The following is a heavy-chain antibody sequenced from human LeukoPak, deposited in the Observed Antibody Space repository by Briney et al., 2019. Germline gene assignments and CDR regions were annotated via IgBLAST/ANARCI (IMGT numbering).Heavy chain of an antibody. V-gene: IGHV1-69*01. CDR1: GGTFSSYA. Sequence: SVKVSCKATGGTFSSYAISWVRQAPGQGLEWMGGIIPIFGTANYAQKFQGRVTITADESTSTAYMELSSLRFEDTAVYYCARVRYGSGSFSFDYWGQGTLVTVSS. CDR2: IIPIFGTA. CDR3: ARVRYGSGSFSFDY. D-gene: IGHD3-10*01. J-gene: IGHJ4*02.